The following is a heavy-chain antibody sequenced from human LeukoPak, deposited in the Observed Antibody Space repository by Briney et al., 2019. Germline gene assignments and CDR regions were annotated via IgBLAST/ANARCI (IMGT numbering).Heavy chain of an antibody. CDR1: GFTFSSYA. CDR2: ISGSGGST. D-gene: IGHD3-22*01. J-gene: IGHJ3*02. V-gene: IGHV3-23*01. Sequence: GGSLRLSCAASGFTFSSYAMSWVRQAPGKGLERVSAISGSGGSTYYADSVKGRFTISRDNSKNTLYLQMNSLRAEDTAVYYCAKDPLGGYRTDAFDIWGQGTMVTVSS. CDR3: AKDPLGGYRTDAFDI.